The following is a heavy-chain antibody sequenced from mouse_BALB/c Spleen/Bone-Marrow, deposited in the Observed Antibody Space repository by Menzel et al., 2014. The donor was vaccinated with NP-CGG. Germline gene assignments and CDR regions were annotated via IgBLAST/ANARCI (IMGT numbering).Heavy chain of an antibody. J-gene: IGHJ2*01. Sequence: DVQLQESGPGLVKPSQSLSLTCSVTGYSITSGYYWNWIRQFPGNKLEWMGYISYDGSNNYNPSLKNRISITRDTSKNQFFLKLNSVTTEDTATYYCARDVGGNYLDYWGQGTTLTVSS. V-gene: IGHV3-6*02. CDR3: ARDVGGNYLDY. CDR2: ISYDGSN. CDR1: GYSITSGYY. D-gene: IGHD1-1*02.